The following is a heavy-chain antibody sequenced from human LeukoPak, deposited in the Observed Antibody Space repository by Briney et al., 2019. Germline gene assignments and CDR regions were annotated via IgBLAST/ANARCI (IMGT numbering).Heavy chain of an antibody. CDR3: ARPYCSSTSCSFDY. CDR2: IYYSGST. D-gene: IGHD2-2*01. Sequence: PSETLSLTCAVYGGSFSGNYWSWIRQPPGKGLEWIGSIYYSGSTYYNPSLKSRVTISVDTSKNQFSLKLSSVTAADTAVYYCARPYCSSTSCSFDYWGQGTLVTVSS. J-gene: IGHJ4*02. V-gene: IGHV4-34*01. CDR1: GGSFSGNY.